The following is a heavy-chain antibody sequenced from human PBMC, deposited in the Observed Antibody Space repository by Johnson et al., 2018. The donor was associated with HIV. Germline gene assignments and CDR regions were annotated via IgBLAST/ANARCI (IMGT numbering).Heavy chain of an antibody. CDR3: ARDGWFGEGAFDI. CDR1: GFTFGDYA. CDR2: IRSKTYGGST. Sequence: VQLVESGGDLVQPGRSLRLSCTGSGFTFGDYAMSWFRQPPGKGLEWVAFIRSKTYGGSTYYADSVKGQFTISRDNSKNTLYLQMNSLRAEDTAVYYCARDGWFGEGAFDIWGQGTMVTVSS. V-gene: IGHV3-49*03. D-gene: IGHD3-10*01. J-gene: IGHJ3*02.